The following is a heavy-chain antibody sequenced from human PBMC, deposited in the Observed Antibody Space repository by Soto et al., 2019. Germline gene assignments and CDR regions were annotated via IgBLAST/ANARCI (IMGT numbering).Heavy chain of an antibody. CDR3: ATENYYGSGTYFRLDV. CDR2: IYYSGST. Sequence: SQTLSLTCTVSGGSINSGGYYWSWIRQHPGKGLEWIGYIYYSGSTYYNPSLKSRVTISVDTSKNQFSLKLTSVTAADTAVYYCATENYYGSGTYFRLDVWGQGTRVTVSS. CDR1: GGSINSGGYY. D-gene: IGHD3-10*01. J-gene: IGHJ6*02. V-gene: IGHV4-31*03.